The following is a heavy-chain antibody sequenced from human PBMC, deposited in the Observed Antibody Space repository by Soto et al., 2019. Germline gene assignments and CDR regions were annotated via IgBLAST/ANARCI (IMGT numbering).Heavy chain of an antibody. CDR1: GFTFSSYA. CDR2: ISYDGSNK. J-gene: IGHJ4*02. D-gene: IGHD6-19*01. Sequence: QVQLVESGGGVVQPGRSLRLSCAASGFTFSSYAMHWVRQAPGKGLEWVAVISYDGSNKYYADSVKGRFTISRDNSKNTLYLQMNSLRAEDTAVYYCARDRQQWLLDYWGQGPLVTVSS. V-gene: IGHV3-30-3*01. CDR3: ARDRQQWLLDY.